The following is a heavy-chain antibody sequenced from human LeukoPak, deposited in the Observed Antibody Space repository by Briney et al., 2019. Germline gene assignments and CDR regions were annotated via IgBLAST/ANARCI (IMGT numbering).Heavy chain of an antibody. CDR3: AKEVLWYCTRPSCSYIDS. D-gene: IGHD2-2*01. CDR1: GFTFSSYG. Sequence: GSLRLSCEASGFTFSSYGIHWVRQAPLKGLEWVASIRYDGSDKYYADSVKGRFTVSRDNLNNTLFLQMSSLTPEDTAVYHCAKEVLWYCTRPSCSYIDSWGQGTLVTVSS. V-gene: IGHV3-30*02. J-gene: IGHJ4*02. CDR2: IRYDGSDK.